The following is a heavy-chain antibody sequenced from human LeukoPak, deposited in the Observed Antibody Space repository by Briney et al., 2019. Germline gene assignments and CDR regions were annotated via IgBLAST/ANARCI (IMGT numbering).Heavy chain of an antibody. CDR3: AREIRYGDSTVDV. J-gene: IGHJ6*02. V-gene: IGHV1-46*03. Sequence: ASVKVSCKASGYTFTSYNMYWVRQAPGQGLEWMGIINPSGGSTSYAQKFQGRVTMTRDTSTSTVYMELSGLRSEDTAVYYCAREIRYGDSTVDVWGQGTTVTVSS. CDR2: INPSGGST. D-gene: IGHD4-17*01. CDR1: GYTFTSYN.